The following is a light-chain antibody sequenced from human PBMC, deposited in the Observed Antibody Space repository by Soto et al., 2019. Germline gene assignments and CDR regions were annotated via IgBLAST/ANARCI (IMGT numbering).Light chain of an antibody. CDR1: QSVSSSY. V-gene: IGKV3-20*01. J-gene: IGKJ2*01. CDR3: QQYGSSPPNT. CDR2: AAS. Sequence: EIVLTQSPDTLSLSPGERATLSCRASQSVSSSYLAWYQQKPGQAPRLILYAASSRATGIPDRFSGGGSGTDFTLTISRLEPEDFAVYFCQQYGSSPPNTFGQGTKLEIK.